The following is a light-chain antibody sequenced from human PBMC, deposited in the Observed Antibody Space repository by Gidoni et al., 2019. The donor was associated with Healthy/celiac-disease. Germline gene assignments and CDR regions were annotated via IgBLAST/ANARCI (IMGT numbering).Light chain of an antibody. J-gene: IGKJ1*01. V-gene: IGKV1-5*03. CDR1: QSISSW. CDR3: QQYNSYPWT. CDR2: KAS. Sequence: IQMTQSPSTLSAFVGARVTITCRASQSISSWLAWYQQKPGKAPKLLIYKASSLESGVPSRFSGSGSGTEFTLTISSLQPDDFATYYCQQYNSYPWTFGQGTKVEIK.